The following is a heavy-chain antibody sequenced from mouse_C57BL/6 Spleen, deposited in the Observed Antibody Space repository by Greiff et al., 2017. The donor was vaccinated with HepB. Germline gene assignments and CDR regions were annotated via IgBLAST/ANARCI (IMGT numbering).Heavy chain of an antibody. J-gene: IGHJ4*01. CDR1: GYAFTNYL. V-gene: IGHV1-54*01. CDR2: INPGSGGT. Sequence: VQLRQSGAELVRPGTSVKVSCKASGYAFTNYLIEWVKQRPGQGLEWIGVINPGSGGTNYNEKFKGKATLTADKSSSTAYMQLSSLTSEDSAVYFCARSIYYGNYGAMDYWGQGTSVTVSS. CDR3: ARSIYYGNYGAMDY. D-gene: IGHD2-1*01.